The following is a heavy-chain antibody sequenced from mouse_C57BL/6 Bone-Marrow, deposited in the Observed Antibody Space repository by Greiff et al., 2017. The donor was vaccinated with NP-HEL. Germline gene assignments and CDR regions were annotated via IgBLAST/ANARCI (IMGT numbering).Heavy chain of an antibody. D-gene: IGHD2-9*01. V-gene: IGHV5-17*01. J-gene: IGHJ4*01. CDR1: GFTFSDYG. Sequence: EVKLVESGGGLVQPGGSLKLSCAASGFTFSDYGMHWVRQAPEKGLEWVAYISSGSSTIYYADTVKGRFTISRDNAKNTLFLQMTSLRSEDTAMYYCASAYYGWGGYYAMDYWGQGTSVTVSS. CDR3: ASAYYGWGGYYAMDY. CDR2: ISSGSSTI.